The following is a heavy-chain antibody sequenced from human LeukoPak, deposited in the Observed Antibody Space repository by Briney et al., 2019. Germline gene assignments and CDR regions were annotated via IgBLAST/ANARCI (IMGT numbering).Heavy chain of an antibody. CDR2: ISGSGGST. CDR1: GFTFSSYA. V-gene: IGHV3-23*01. J-gene: IGHJ2*01. CDR3: AKDSGSYPTGYFDL. D-gene: IGHD1-26*01. Sequence: GGSLRLSCAASGFTFSSYAMSWVRQAPGQGLEWVSAISGSGGSTYYADSVKGRFTISRDNSKNTLYLQMNSLRAEDTAVYYCAKDSGSYPTGYFDLWGRGTLVTVSS.